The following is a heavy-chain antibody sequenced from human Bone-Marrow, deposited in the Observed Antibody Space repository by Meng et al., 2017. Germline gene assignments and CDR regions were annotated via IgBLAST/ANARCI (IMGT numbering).Heavy chain of an antibody. J-gene: IGHJ4*02. CDR2: IYYSGST. D-gene: IGHD3-10*01. V-gene: IGHV4-59*01. CDR1: GGSFSDYY. Sequence: GSLRLSCVVSGGSFSDYYWSWIRQPPGEGLEWIGYIYYSGSTDYNPSLKSRVTMSIDTSKNQFSLKLTSVTAADTAVYYCARETYYYGSGTYLYYFDYWGQGTLVTVSS. CDR3: ARETYYYGSGTYLYYFDY.